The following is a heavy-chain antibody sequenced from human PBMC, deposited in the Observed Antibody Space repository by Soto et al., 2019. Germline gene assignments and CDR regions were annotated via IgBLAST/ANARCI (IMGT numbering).Heavy chain of an antibody. CDR1: GGSISSSSYY. J-gene: IGHJ5*02. CDR3: ARRRYCSSTSCYSWFDP. CDR2: IYYSGST. V-gene: IGHV4-39*01. Sequence: PSETLSLTCTVSGGSISSSSYYWGWIRQPPGKGLEWIGSIYYSGSTYYNPSLKSRVTISVDTSKNQFSLKLSSVTAADTAVYYCARRRYCSSTSCYSWFDPWGQGTQVTVSS. D-gene: IGHD2-2*02.